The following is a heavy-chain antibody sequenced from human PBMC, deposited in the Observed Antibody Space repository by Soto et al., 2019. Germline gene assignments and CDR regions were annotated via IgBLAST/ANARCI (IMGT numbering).Heavy chain of an antibody. J-gene: IGHJ5*02. CDR1: GFSFFSYA. D-gene: IGHD2-8*01. V-gene: IGHV3-23*01. Sequence: GGSLRLSCTGSGFSFFSYAMSWVRQAPGKGLEWVSTISGSGGHTYYADSVKGRFVVSRDNDKNTVYLHMSSLTGKDTAVYFCAKIEMGWFAHWGQGTQVTVSS. CDR3: AKIEMGWFAH. CDR2: ISGSGGHT.